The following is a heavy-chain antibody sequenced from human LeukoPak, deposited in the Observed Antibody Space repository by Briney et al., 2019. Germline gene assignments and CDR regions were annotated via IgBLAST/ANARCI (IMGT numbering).Heavy chain of an antibody. Sequence: GGSLRLSCAAAGFTFSGYAMTWVRQAPGKGLEWVSGISGRGDNTYYADSVKGRFTISRDNSENTLYLKMNSLRAEDTAVYYCAKAPILVSGSFDYWGQGVLVTVSS. D-gene: IGHD5/OR15-5a*01. CDR1: GFTFSGYA. CDR3: AKAPILVSGSFDY. V-gene: IGHV3-23*01. J-gene: IGHJ4*02. CDR2: ISGRGDNT.